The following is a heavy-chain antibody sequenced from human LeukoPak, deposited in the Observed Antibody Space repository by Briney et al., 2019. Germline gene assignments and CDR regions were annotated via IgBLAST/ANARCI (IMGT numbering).Heavy chain of an antibody. CDR2: INGNGCST. CDR1: GFTFSRYA. V-gene: IGHV3-23*01. Sequence: GSLRLSFSTPGFTFSRYAMNWVRQAPGKGLEGVLAINGNGCSTYYADSVKGRFTISRDNSKNTLYLQMNSLRAEDAAVYYCAKDEAYDYVWGSYRYTHFDYWGQGTLVTVSS. CDR3: AKDEAYDYVWGSYRYTHFDY. J-gene: IGHJ4*02. D-gene: IGHD3-16*02.